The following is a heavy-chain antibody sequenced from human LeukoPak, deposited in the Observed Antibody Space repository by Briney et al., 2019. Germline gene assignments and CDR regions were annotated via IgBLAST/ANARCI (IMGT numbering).Heavy chain of an antibody. V-gene: IGHV4-34*01. CDR1: GGSFSGYY. Sequence: PSETLSLTCAVYGGSFSGYYWSWIRQSPGKGQEGMGEITHSGSTNYNPSLKSRVTISMDPSKNQFSLTVTSVTAADTAVYHCARGPAPPNPYHYYGMDVWGQGTTVTVSS. CDR2: ITHSGST. J-gene: IGHJ6*02. D-gene: IGHD1-14*01. CDR3: ARGPAPPNPYHYYGMDV.